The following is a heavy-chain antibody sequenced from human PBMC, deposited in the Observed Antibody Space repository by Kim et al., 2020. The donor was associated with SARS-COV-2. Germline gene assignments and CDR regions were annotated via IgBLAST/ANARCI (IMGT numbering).Heavy chain of an antibody. CDR2: GSSL. Sequence: GSSLRYADSGDGRFSISRDNAKKSLSLQMNSLAPEDTAVYYCVREPANWGQGTLVTVAS. V-gene: IGHV3-11*01. J-gene: IGHJ4*02. CDR3: VREPAN.